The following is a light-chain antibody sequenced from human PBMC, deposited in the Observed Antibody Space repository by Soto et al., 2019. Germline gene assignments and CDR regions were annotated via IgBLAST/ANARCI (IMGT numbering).Light chain of an antibody. CDR3: QQYGSSPYT. V-gene: IGKV3-20*01. J-gene: IGKJ2*01. CDR1: QSVRNSY. Sequence: EIVLTQSPGTLSLSPGERATLSCRARQSVRNSYLAWYQQKPGQAPRLLIYGASGRATGIPDRFSGSGSGTDFTLTISRLEPVDFEVYYCQQYGSSPYTVGQGTKLDI. CDR2: GAS.